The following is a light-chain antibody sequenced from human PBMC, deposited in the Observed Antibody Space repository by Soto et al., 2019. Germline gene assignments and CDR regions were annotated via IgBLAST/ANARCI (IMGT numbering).Light chain of an antibody. CDR2: DAS. CDR1: QSISSW. V-gene: IGKV1-5*01. J-gene: IGKJ1*01. Sequence: DIQMTQSPSTLSASVGDRVTITCRASQSISSWLAWYQQKPGKAPKLLIYDASIFESGVPSRFSGSGSGTEFTLTISSLQPNDFATYYCQQYNSYPWAFGQGTKVDIK. CDR3: QQYNSYPWA.